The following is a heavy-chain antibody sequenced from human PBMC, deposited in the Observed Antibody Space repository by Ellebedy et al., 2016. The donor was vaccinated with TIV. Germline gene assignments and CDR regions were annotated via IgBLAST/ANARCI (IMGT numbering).Heavy chain of an antibody. CDR2: ISYDGSNK. V-gene: IGHV3-30*18. J-gene: IGHJ4*02. D-gene: IGHD3-22*01. Sequence: GGSLRLXXAASGFTFSSYGMHWVRQAPGKGLEWVAVISYDGSNKYYADSVKGRFTISRDNSKNTLYLQMNSLRAEDTAVYYCAKDFDDSSGYYFPDYWGQGTLVTVSS. CDR3: AKDFDDSSGYYFPDY. CDR1: GFTFSSYG.